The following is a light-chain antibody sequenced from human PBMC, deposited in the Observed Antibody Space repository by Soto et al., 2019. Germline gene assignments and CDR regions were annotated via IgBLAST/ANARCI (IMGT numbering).Light chain of an antibody. J-gene: IGLJ2*01. CDR1: SGHSSYA. CDR2: LNSDGSH. V-gene: IGLV4-69*01. Sequence: QPVLTQSPSASASLGASVKLTCTLSSGHSSYAIAWHQKQSEKGPRYLMKLNSDGSHSKGDGIPDRFSGSSSGAERYLTISGLQSEDEADYYCQTWGTGIQVFGGGTKVTVL. CDR3: QTWGTGIQV.